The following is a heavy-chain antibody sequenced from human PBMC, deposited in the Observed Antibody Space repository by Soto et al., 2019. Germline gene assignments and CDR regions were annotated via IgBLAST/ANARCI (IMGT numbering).Heavy chain of an antibody. V-gene: IGHV3-23*01. CDR1: GFNFNKYA. CDR2: ISCCGGTA. D-gene: IGHD6-19*01. CDR3: AKADGQQWLLPHLEN. J-gene: IGHJ4*02. Sequence: EVQLLESGGGLVRPGESLRLSCAASGFNFNKYAMSWVRQAPGEGLEWVSGISCCGGTASYADSVKGRFTIARDDAKNTLYLDMNSLRVEDTAEYYCAKADGQQWLLPHLENWGRGTLVPS.